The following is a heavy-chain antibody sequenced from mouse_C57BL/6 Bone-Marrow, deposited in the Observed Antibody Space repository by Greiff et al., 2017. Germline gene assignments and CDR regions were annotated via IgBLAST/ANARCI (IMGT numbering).Heavy chain of an antibody. J-gene: IGHJ3*01. V-gene: IGHV1-61*01. CDR2: IYPSDSET. CDR3: ANYYRGFAY. CDR1: GYTFTSYW. D-gene: IGHD2-12*01. Sequence: VKLMESGAELVRPGSSVKLSCKASGYTFTSYWMDWVKQRPGQGLEWIGNIYPSDSETHYNQKFKDKATLTVDKSSSTAYMQLSSLTSEDSAVYYCANYYRGFAYWGQGTLVTVSA.